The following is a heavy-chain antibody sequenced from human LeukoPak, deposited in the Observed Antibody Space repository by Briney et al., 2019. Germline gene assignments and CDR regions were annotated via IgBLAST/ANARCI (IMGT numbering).Heavy chain of an antibody. J-gene: IGHJ6*03. D-gene: IGHD2-15*01. V-gene: IGHV1-46*01. CDR2: INPSGGST. Sequence: GASVKVSCKASGYTFTSHYMHWVRQAPGQGLEWMGIINPSGGSTSYAQKFQGRVTMTRDTSTSTVYMELSSLRSEDTAVYYCARDSVVVAATPRLYYYYYYMDVWGKGTTVTVSS. CDR1: GYTFTSHY. CDR3: ARDSVVVAATPRLYYYYYYMDV.